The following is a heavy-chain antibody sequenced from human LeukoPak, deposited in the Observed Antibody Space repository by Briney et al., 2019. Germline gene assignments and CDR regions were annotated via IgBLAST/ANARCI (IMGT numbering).Heavy chain of an antibody. Sequence: GGSLRLSCAASGFTFSSYAMSWVRQAPGKGLEWVPSIGGSGSTTYYADSVKGRFTISRDNSKNTLSLQMNSLRAEDTAVYYCAKDYYYGSGSYSGGRFDYWGQGTLVTVSS. CDR3: AKDYYYGSGSYSGGRFDY. CDR2: IGGSGSTT. D-gene: IGHD3-10*01. CDR1: GFTFSSYA. V-gene: IGHV3-23*01. J-gene: IGHJ4*02.